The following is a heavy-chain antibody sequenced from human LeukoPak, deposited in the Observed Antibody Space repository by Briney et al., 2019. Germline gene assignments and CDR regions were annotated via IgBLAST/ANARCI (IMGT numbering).Heavy chain of an antibody. Sequence: GSLRLSCAASGFTFSSYGMHWVRQAPGKGLEWVSSIGGNTYYTDSVKGRFTISRDNSKNTLYLQMDSLRAGDTALYYCAKEGGAGYGYGMDVWGQGTTVTVSS. J-gene: IGHJ6*02. CDR3: AKEGGAGYGYGMDV. CDR1: GFTFSSYG. D-gene: IGHD5-18*01. V-gene: IGHV3-23*01. CDR2: IGGNT.